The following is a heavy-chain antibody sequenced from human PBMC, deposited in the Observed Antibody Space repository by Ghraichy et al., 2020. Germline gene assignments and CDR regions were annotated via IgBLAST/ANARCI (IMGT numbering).Heavy chain of an antibody. CDR3: ARGGPMVRGALNWFDP. J-gene: IGHJ5*02. Sequence: SETLSLTCTVSGGSISSGGYYWSWIRQHPGKGLEWIGYIYYSGSTYYNPSLKSRVTISVDTSKNQFSLKLSSVTAADTAVYYCARGGPMVRGALNWFDPWGQGTLVTVSS. CDR2: IYYSGST. V-gene: IGHV4-31*03. CDR1: GGSISSGGYY. D-gene: IGHD3-10*01.